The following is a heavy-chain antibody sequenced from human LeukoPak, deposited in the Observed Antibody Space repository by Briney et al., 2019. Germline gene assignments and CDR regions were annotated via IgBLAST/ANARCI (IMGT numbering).Heavy chain of an antibody. CDR2: MKGDGSHI. D-gene: IGHD3-22*01. CDR3: ARDPYYDSSGLGVHAFDI. Sequence: GGSLRLSCAASGFTFGNFWMSWVRQAPGRGLQWVASMKGDGSHIYYVDSVKGRFTISRDNARNSLYLQMNSLRAEDTAVYYCARDPYYDSSGLGVHAFDIWGQGTMVTVSS. J-gene: IGHJ3*02. CDR1: GFTFGNFW. V-gene: IGHV3-7*01.